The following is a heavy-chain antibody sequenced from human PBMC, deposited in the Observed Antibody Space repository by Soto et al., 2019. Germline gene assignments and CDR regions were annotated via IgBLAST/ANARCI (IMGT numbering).Heavy chain of an antibody. CDR3: ARDSISLIIVVTQYYQYGMDV. J-gene: IGHJ6*02. Sequence: SVKVSCKASGYTFSTYGVSWVRQAPGQGLEWMGWISGHNGNTTYAQKFQGRVTMTTDASTSTAYMELRSLRSDDTAVYYCARDSISLIIVVTQYYQYGMDVWGQGTTVTVSS. V-gene: IGHV1-18*01. D-gene: IGHD3-22*01. CDR1: GYTFSTYG. CDR2: ISGHNGNT.